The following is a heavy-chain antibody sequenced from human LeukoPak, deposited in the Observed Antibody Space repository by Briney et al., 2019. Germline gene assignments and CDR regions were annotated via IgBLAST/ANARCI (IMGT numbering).Heavy chain of an antibody. D-gene: IGHD3-22*01. CDR1: GFSFSTYG. Sequence: GGSLRLSCAASGFSFSTYGMHWVRKAPGKGLEWVAAAQGDGRLQYYADSVKGRFTISKDISKSTLYVQMNSQRAEDTAVYYCATGGGFYYGHWGQGTLVTVSS. V-gene: IGHV3-30*02. CDR2: AQGDGRLQ. J-gene: IGHJ4*02. CDR3: ATGGGFYYGH.